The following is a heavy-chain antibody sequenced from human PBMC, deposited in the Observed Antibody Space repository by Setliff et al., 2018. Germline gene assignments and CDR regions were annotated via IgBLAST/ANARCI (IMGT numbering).Heavy chain of an antibody. J-gene: IGHJ4*02. Sequence: GGSLRLSCAASGFTFSSYGMHWVRQAPGKGLEWVAFTRYNGDGKYYADSVKGRFTTSRDSSKNTLYLQMNSLRHEDTAVYYCAKDRPQGVNGRSLDYWGRGALVTVSS. D-gene: IGHD3-10*01. CDR2: TRYNGDGK. CDR1: GFTFSSYG. CDR3: AKDRPQGVNGRSLDY. V-gene: IGHV3-30*02.